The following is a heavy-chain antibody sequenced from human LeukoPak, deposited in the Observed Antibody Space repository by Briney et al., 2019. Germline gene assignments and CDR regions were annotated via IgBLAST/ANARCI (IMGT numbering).Heavy chain of an antibody. V-gene: IGHV3-23*01. CDR2: ISGSGGST. CDR3: AKGSGYSSGWYEGYYFDY. J-gene: IGHJ4*02. D-gene: IGHD6-19*01. CDR1: GFTFSDYY. Sequence: PGGSLRLSCAASGFTFSDYYMSWIRQAPGKGLEWVSAISGSGGSTYYADSVKGRFTISRDNSKNTLYLQMNSLRAEDTAVYYCAKGSGYSSGWYEGYYFDYWGQGTLVTVSS.